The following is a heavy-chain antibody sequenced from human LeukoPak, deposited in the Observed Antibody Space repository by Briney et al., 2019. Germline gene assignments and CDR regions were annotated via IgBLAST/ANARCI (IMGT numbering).Heavy chain of an antibody. Sequence: PSETLSLTCAVYSGSFSGYHWSWIRQPPGKGLEWIGEINHSGSTNYNPSLKSRVTISVDTSKNQFSLKLSSVTAADTAVYFCARGNYDYFDSWGQGTLVTVSS. CDR2: INHSGST. J-gene: IGHJ4*02. D-gene: IGHD1-7*01. CDR1: SGSFSGYH. CDR3: ARGNYDYFDS. V-gene: IGHV4-34*01.